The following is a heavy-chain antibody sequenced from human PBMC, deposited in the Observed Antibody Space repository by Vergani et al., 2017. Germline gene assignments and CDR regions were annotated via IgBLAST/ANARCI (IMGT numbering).Heavy chain of an antibody. CDR1: GFTFSSYE. CDR3: AREPTGLGYFDY. CDR2: ISSSSSYI. V-gene: IGHV3-48*03. Sequence: EVQLVESGGGLVQPGGSLRLSCAASGFTFSSYEMNWVRQAPGKGLEWVSYISSSSSYIYYADSVKGRFTISRDNAKNSLYLQMNSLRAEDTAVYYCAREPTGLGYFDYWGQGTLVTVSS. D-gene: IGHD3-16*01. J-gene: IGHJ4*02.